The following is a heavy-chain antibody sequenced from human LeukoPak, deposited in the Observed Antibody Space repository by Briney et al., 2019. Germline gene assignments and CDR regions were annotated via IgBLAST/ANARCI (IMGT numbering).Heavy chain of an antibody. J-gene: IGHJ6*02. D-gene: IGHD2-2*01. CDR2: ISGSGGST. CDR1: GLTFSSYA. CDR3: AKETAYCSSTSCFFYGMDV. V-gene: IGHV3-23*01. Sequence: PGGSLRLSCAASGLTFSSYAMSWVRQAPGKGLEWVSAISGSGGSTYYADSVKGRFTISRDNSKNTLYLQMNSLRAEDTAVYYCAKETAYCSSTSCFFYGMDVWGQGTTVTVSS.